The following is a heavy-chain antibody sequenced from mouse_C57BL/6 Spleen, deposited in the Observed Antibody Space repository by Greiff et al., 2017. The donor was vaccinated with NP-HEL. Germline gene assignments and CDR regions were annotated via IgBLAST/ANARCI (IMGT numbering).Heavy chain of an antibody. J-gene: IGHJ4*01. D-gene: IGHD3-2*02. CDR1: GYSFTGYY. CDR3: ARTAQATDYAMDY. CDR2: INPSTGGT. Sequence: DVKLQESGPELVKPGASVKISCKASGYSFTGYYMNWVKQSPDNSLEWIGEINPSTGGTTYNQKFKAKATLTVDKSSSTAYMQLKSLTSENSAVYYCARTAQATDYAMDYWGQGTSVTVSS. V-gene: IGHV1-42*01.